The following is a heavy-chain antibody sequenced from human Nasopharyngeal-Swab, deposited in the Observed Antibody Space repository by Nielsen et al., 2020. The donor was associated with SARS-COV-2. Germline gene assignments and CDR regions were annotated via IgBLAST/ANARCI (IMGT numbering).Heavy chain of an antibody. CDR3: ARTTTTTPFDS. J-gene: IGHJ4*02. Sequence: GSLRLSCTVSGGSVSSDIYSWSWIRQPPGKGLEWIGYVVYSGRTNHNPSLKSRVTISVDTSKDQFSLKLNSVTAADTAMYFCARTTTTTPFDSWGQGTLVAVSS. V-gene: IGHV4-61*01. CDR2: VVYSGRT. D-gene: IGHD1-1*01. CDR1: GGSVSSDIYS.